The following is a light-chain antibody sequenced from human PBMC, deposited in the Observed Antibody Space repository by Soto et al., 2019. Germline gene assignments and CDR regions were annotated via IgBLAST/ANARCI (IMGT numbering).Light chain of an antibody. CDR2: GAS. J-gene: IGKJ1*01. CDR1: QSVSSD. V-gene: IGKV3-15*01. Sequence: EIVLTQSPATLSVSPGERATLSCRASQSVSSDLAWYQQKPGQAPRLLIYGASTRAPSIPARFSGSGSGTDYTLTISSLHSEDFAVNYGRRYEKGPTWTFGQGTKVDI. CDR3: RRYEKGPTWT.